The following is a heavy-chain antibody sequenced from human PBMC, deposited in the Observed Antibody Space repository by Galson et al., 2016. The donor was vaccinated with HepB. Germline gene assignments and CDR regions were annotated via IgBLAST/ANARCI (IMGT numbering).Heavy chain of an antibody. J-gene: IGHJ4*02. CDR1: GFSFSSYA. CDR3: AKDGAGRQWLPRYYFDY. CDR2: ISGSGGGT. V-gene: IGHV3-23*01. D-gene: IGHD6-19*01. Sequence: SLRLSCAASGFSFSSYAMSWVRQAPGKGLEWVSGISGSGGGTYYADSVKGRFPISRDNSKNTLYLRMNSLRAEDTAVYYCAKDGAGRQWLPRYYFDYWGQGTLVTVSS.